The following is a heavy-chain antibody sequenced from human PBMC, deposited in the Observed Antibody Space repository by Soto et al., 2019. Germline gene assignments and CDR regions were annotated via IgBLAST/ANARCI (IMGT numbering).Heavy chain of an antibody. J-gene: IGHJ6*02. D-gene: IGHD2-2*01. Sequence: GGSLRLSCAASGFTFSSYGMHWVRPAPGKGLEWVAVIWYDGSNKYYADSVKGRFTISRDNSKNTLYLQMNSLRAEDTAVYYCARGYCSSTSCSSWIQLWFHYYYYGMDVWGQGTTVTV. CDR2: IWYDGSNK. CDR1: GFTFSSYG. V-gene: IGHV3-33*01. CDR3: ARGYCSSTSCSSWIQLWFHYYYYGMDV.